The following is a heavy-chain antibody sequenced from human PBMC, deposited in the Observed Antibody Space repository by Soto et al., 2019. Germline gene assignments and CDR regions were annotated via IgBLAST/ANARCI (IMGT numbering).Heavy chain of an antibody. D-gene: IGHD2-8*01. CDR3: AGRYCTNNICNFY. J-gene: IGHJ4*02. CDR2: INSDGSST. Sequence: PGGSLRLSCAASGFAFTSYWMHWVRQPPGKGLLWVSRINSDGSSTSYADSVKGRFTISRDNAKNTLYLQMNSLRADDTAIYYCAGRYCTNNICNFYWGQGALVTVSS. CDR1: GFAFTSYW. V-gene: IGHV3-74*01.